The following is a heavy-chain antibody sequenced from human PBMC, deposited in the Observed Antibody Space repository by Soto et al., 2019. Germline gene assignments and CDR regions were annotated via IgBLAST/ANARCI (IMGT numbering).Heavy chain of an antibody. CDR3: AKNVWGITIFGGMDV. Sequence: GGSLRLSCAASGFTFSSYAMSWVRQAPGKGLEWVSAISGSGGSTYYADSVKGRFTISRDNSENTLYLQMNSLRAEDTAVYYCAKNVWGITIFGGMDVWGQGTTVTVSS. CDR1: GFTFSSYA. D-gene: IGHD3-9*01. V-gene: IGHV3-23*01. J-gene: IGHJ6*02. CDR2: ISGSGGST.